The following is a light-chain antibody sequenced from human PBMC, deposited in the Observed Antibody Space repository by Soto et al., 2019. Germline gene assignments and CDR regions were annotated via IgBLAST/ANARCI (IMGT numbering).Light chain of an antibody. V-gene: IGLV2-14*01. CDR1: SSDVGGYNY. J-gene: IGLJ2*01. Sequence: QSALIQPASVSGSRGQSITISCTGASSDVGGYNYVSWYQQFPGRAPKVMIYEVTNRPYGVSNRFSGSKSGNTASLTISGLQAEDEADYYCSSYTSSNTLIFGGGTKLTVL. CDR3: SSYTSSNTLI. CDR2: EVT.